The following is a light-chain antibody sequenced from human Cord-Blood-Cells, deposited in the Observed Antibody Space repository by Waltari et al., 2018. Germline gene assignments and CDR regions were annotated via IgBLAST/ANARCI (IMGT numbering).Light chain of an antibody. CDR3: QQYGSSPPT. Sequence: EIVLTQSPGTLSLSPGERATLSCRASQSVSSSYSAWYQQKPGQAPRLLIYGASSRATGIPDRFSVSGAGTDFTLTISRLEPEDFAVYYCQQYGSSPPTFGPGTKVDIK. CDR2: GAS. V-gene: IGKV3-20*01. J-gene: IGKJ3*01. CDR1: QSVSSSY.